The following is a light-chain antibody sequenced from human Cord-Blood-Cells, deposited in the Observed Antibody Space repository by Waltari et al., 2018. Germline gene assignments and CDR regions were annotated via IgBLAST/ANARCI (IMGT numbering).Light chain of an antibody. V-gene: IGLV6-57*01. CDR3: QSYDSSNQV. J-gene: IGLJ2*01. Sequence: NFMLTQPHSVSESPGKTVTISCTRSSGSIASNYVQWYQQRPGSSPTTVIYEDNQSPAGVPDRFSGSIDSSSNSASLTISGLKTEDEADYYCQSYDSSNQVFGGGTKLTV. CDR1: SGSIASNY. CDR2: EDN.